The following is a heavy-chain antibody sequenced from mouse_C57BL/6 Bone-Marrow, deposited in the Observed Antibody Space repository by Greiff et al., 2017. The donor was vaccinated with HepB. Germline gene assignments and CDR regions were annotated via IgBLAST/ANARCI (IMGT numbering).Heavy chain of an antibody. Sequence: VQLQQPGAELVMPGASVKLSCKASGYTFASYWMHWVKQRPGQGLEWIGEIDPSDSYTNYNQKFKGKSTLTVDKSSSTAYMQLSSLTSEDSAVYYCARADLDYWGQGTTLTVSS. CDR2: IDPSDSYT. J-gene: IGHJ2*01. CDR3: ARADLDY. CDR1: GYTFASYW. V-gene: IGHV1-69*01.